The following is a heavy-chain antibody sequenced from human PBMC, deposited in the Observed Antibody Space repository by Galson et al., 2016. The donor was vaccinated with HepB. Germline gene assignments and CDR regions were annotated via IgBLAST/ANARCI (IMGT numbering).Heavy chain of an antibody. CDR1: GFTFSTFG. D-gene: IGHD2-2*01. CDR2: IWYDGTNP. V-gene: IGHV3-33*01. CDR3: VREYVVPVAMRGNWFDP. Sequence: SLRLSCAASGFTFSTFGMHWVRQAPGKGLEWVALIWYDGTNPSYADSVKGRFTISRDNSKNTLYLQMNSLRAEDTAVYYCVREYVVPVAMRGNWFDPWGQGTLVSVSS. J-gene: IGHJ5*02.